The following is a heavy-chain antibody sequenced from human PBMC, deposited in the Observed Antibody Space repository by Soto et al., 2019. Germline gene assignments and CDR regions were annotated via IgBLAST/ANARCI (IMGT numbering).Heavy chain of an antibody. V-gene: IGHV4-4*07. CDR2: IYTSGST. Sequence: SETLSLTFTVSGGSISSYYWSWIRQPAGKGLEWIGRIYTSGSTNYNPSLKSRVTMSVDTSKNQFSLKLSSVTAADTAVYYCARELAAAPTIDWFDPWGQGTLVTVSS. CDR3: ARELAAAPTIDWFDP. J-gene: IGHJ5*02. D-gene: IGHD6-13*01. CDR1: GGSISSYY.